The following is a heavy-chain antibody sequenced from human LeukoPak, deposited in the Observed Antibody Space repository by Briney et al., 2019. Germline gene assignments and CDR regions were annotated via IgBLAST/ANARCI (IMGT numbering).Heavy chain of an antibody. Sequence: GGSLRLSCAASGFTFSSYELNWVRQAPGKGLEWVSYISDTGSTIYYADSVKGRFTISRDNAKNSLYLQMNSLRAEDTAVYYCARDTYGSGSYYNAPLDYWGQGTLVTVSS. CDR2: ISDTGSTI. CDR1: GFTFSSYE. V-gene: IGHV3-48*03. CDR3: ARDTYGSGSYYNAPLDY. D-gene: IGHD3-10*01. J-gene: IGHJ4*02.